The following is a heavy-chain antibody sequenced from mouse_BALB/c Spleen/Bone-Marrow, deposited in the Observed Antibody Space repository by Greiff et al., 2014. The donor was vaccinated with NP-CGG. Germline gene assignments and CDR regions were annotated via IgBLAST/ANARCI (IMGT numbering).Heavy chain of an antibody. J-gene: IGHJ2*01. Sequence: VQLQQSGPELVKPGASVKMSCKASGYTFTSCYIHWVKQSPGQGLEWIGWIYPGDGSTEYNEKFKGKTTQTADKSSSTAYMLLSSLTSEDSAIYFCARPDGNYESYFDYWGQGTTLTVSS. CDR3: ARPDGNYESYFDY. CDR2: IYPGDGST. CDR1: GYTFTSCY. V-gene: IGHV1S56*01. D-gene: IGHD2-1*01.